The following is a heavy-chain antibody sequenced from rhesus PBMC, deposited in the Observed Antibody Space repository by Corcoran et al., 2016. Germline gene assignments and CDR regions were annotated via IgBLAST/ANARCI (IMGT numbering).Heavy chain of an antibody. CDR2: ISGSSGST. CDR1: GGSISSSNW. V-gene: IGHV4-65*01. Sequence: QVQLQESGPGLVKPSETLSLTCAVSGGSISSSNWWSGIRQPPGQGLEWIGNISGSSGSTYYNPSLKIRVTISTDTSKNQSSLQLSSMTAADTAVYYCARDYTGSGCYGYWGQGVLVTVSS. J-gene: IGHJ4*01. D-gene: IGHD2-21*01. CDR3: ARDYTGSGCYGY.